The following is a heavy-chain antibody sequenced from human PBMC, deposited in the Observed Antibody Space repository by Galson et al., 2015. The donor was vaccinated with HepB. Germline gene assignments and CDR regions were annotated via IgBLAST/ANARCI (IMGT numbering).Heavy chain of an antibody. D-gene: IGHD2-2*01. Sequence: SVKVSCKASGGTFSSYAISWVRQAPGQGLEWMGRIIPILGIANYAQKFQGRVTITADKSTSTAYMELSSLRSEDTAVYYCARDSCSSTSCYPPARAPNERTRYYYYGMDVWGQGTTVTVSS. J-gene: IGHJ6*02. CDR2: IIPILGIA. CDR3: ARDSCSSTSCYPPARAPNERTRYYYYGMDV. V-gene: IGHV1-69*04. CDR1: GGTFSSYA.